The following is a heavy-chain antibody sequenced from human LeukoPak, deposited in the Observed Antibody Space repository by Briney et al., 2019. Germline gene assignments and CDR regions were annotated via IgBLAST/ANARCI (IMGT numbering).Heavy chain of an antibody. CDR3: AKEAHIVVVPAALDI. D-gene: IGHD2-2*01. CDR2: IRYDGSNK. Sequence: GGSLRLSCAASGFTFSSYGMHWVRQAPGKGPEWVAFIRYDGSNKYYADSVKGRFTISGDNSKNTLYLQMNSLRAEDTAVYYCAKEAHIVVVPAALDIWGQGTMVTVSS. V-gene: IGHV3-30*02. J-gene: IGHJ3*02. CDR1: GFTFSSYG.